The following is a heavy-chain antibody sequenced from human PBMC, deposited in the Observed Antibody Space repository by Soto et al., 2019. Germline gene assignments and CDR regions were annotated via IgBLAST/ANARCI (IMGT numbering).Heavy chain of an antibody. D-gene: IGHD6-6*01. Sequence: GESLKISCKGSGYSFTSYWIGWVRQMPGKGLEWMGIIYPGDSDTRYSPSFQGQVTISADKSISTAYLQWSSLKASDTAMYYCARQRSIAARQGAFDIWGQGTMVTVS. J-gene: IGHJ3*02. CDR1: GYSFTSYW. CDR2: IYPGDSDT. CDR3: ARQRSIAARQGAFDI. V-gene: IGHV5-51*01.